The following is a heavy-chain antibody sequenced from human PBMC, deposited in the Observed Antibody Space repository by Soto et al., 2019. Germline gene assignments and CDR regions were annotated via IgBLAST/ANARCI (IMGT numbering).Heavy chain of an antibody. CDR2: INPNSGDT. J-gene: IGHJ4*02. Sequence: ASVKVSCKTSGYTFTGYYIHWIRQAPGQGLEWMGWINPNSGDTNYSQEFQGRVTMTSDTSITTAYVELTRLRSDDTAVYYCARREQWLETFDFWGQGTLVTVSS. V-gene: IGHV1-2*02. D-gene: IGHD6-19*01. CDR1: GYTFTGYY. CDR3: ARREQWLETFDF.